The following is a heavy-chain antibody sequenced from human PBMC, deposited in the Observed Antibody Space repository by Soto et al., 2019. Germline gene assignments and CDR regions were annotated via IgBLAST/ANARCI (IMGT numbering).Heavy chain of an antibody. CDR1: GFTFSSYA. Sequence: EVQLLESGGGLVQPGGSLRLSCAASGFTFSSYAMSWVRQAPGKGLEWVSSITGSAGSTYYADSVKGRFTISRDNSKNTLYLQMNSLIAEDTAVYYCAKDRNRWLRFDLGYWGQGTLVTVSS. V-gene: IGHV3-23*01. CDR2: ITGSAGST. D-gene: IGHD5-12*01. J-gene: IGHJ4*02. CDR3: AKDRNRWLRFDLGY.